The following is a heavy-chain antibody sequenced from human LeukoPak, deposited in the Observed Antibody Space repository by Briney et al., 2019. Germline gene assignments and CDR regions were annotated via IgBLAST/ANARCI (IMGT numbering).Heavy chain of an antibody. CDR1: GFTFSIYS. J-gene: IGHJ4*02. Sequence: GGSLRLSCAASGFTFSIYSMNWVRQAPGKGLEWVSSISSSSSYIYYADSVKGRFTISRDNAKNSLYLQMNSLRAEDTAVYYCARDNPEWLLSDPNHFDYWGQGTLVTVSS. D-gene: IGHD3-3*01. V-gene: IGHV3-21*01. CDR2: ISSSSSYI. CDR3: ARDNPEWLLSDPNHFDY.